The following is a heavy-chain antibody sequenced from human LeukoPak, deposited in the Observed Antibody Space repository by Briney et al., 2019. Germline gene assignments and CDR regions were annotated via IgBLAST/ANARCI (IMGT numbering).Heavy chain of an antibody. V-gene: IGHV4-38-2*01. CDR3: ARLDGSYRLGAFDI. CDR1: GYPISSGYY. CDR2: IYHSGST. J-gene: IGHJ3*02. Sequence: SETLSLTCAVSGYPISSGYYWGWIRQPPGKGLEWIGSIYHSGSTYYNPSLKSRVTISVDTSKNQFSLRLSSVTAADTAVYYCARLDGSYRLGAFDIWGQGTMVTVSS. D-gene: IGHD1-26*01.